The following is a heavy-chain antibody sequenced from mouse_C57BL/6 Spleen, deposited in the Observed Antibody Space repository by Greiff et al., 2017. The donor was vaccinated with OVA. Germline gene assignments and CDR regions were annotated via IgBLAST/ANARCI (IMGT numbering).Heavy chain of an antibody. J-gene: IGHJ2*01. CDR3: APLTGTGGYFDY. CDR1: GYTFTSYW. V-gene: IGHV1-74*01. D-gene: IGHD4-1*01. Sequence: QVQLKQPGAELVKPGASVKVSCKASGYTFTSYWMHWVKQRPGQGLEWIGRIHPSDSDTNYNQKFKGKATLTVDKSSSTAYMQLSSLTSEDSAVYYCAPLTGTGGYFDYWGQGTTLTVSS. CDR2: IHPSDSDT.